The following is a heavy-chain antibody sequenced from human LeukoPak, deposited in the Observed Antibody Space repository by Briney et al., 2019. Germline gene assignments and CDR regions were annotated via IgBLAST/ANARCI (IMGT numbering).Heavy chain of an antibody. CDR1: GGSISSSNW. D-gene: IGHD3-22*01. CDR2: IYHSGST. V-gene: IGHV4-4*02. CDR3: ARSHYDSSGSPIFGLGVDY. Sequence: SETLSLTCAVSGGSISSSNWWSWVRQPPGKGLEWIGEIYHSGSTNYNPSLKSRVTISVDKSKNQFPLKLSSVTAADTAVYYCARSHYDSSGSPIFGLGVDYWGQGTLVAVSS. J-gene: IGHJ4*02.